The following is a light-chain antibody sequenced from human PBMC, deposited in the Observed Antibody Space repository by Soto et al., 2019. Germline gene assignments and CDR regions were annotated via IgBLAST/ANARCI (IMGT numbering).Light chain of an antibody. V-gene: IGKV3-15*01. CDR1: QNIDNK. J-gene: IGKJ1*01. Sequence: EIVMTPSPATLSVSPVERATLSCRASQNIDNKLVWYQQKPGQVPRLLIYDASTRATGIPARFSGSGSGTEFTLTISSLQSEDFAFYYCQQFHYWWTFGQGTKVDIK. CDR2: DAS. CDR3: QQFHYWWT.